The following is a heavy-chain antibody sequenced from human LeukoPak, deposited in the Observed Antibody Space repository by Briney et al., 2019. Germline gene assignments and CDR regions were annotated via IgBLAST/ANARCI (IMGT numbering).Heavy chain of an antibody. D-gene: IGHD2-2*01. CDR1: GFTVSSNY. J-gene: IGHJ6*02. CDR2: IYSGGNT. CDR3: AREQVVVGRGYYGMDV. Sequence: GGSLRLSCAASGFTVSSNYMSWVRQAPGKGLEWVSVIYSGGNTYYADSVKGRFTISRDNSMNTLYLQMNSLRVDDTAVYYCAREQVVVGRGYYGMDVWGQGTTVTVSS. V-gene: IGHV3-66*01.